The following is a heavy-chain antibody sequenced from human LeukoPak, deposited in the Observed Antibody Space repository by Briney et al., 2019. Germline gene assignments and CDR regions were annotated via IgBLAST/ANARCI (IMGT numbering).Heavy chain of an antibody. CDR1: GFTFSSYW. CDR3: ARSSTSGYYDFWSGYYTSHPDY. Sequence: GGSLRLSCAASGFTFSSYWMHWVRQAPGKGLVWVSRINSDGSSTSYADSVKGRFTISRDNAKNTLYLQMNSLRAEDTAVYYCARSSTSGYYDFWSGYYTSHPDYWGQGTLVTVPS. V-gene: IGHV3-74*01. J-gene: IGHJ4*02. CDR2: INSDGSST. D-gene: IGHD3-3*01.